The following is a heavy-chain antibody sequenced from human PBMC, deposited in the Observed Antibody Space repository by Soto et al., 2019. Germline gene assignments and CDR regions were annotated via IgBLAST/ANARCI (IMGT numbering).Heavy chain of an antibody. J-gene: IGHJ6*02. V-gene: IGHV4-59*01. CDR3: ARGLSWGLLDV. D-gene: IGHD3-16*01. Sequence: WIWIRLPPGKGLEWIGYIYYSGSTNYNPSLKSRVTISVDTSKNQFSLNLTSVTAADTAVYYCARGLSWGLLDVWGQGTTVTVPS. CDR2: IYYSGST.